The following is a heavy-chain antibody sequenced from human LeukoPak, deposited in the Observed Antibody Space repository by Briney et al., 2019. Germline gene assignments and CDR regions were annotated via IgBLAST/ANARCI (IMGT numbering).Heavy chain of an antibody. J-gene: IGHJ4*02. D-gene: IGHD1-26*01. Sequence: PGGSLRLSCAASGFIVSSNYMNWVRQAPGKGLEWVSVIYTGGNTYYADSVKGRFTISRDNSKNTLYLQMNSLRDEDTAVYYCARYSGTYYSFHYWGQGTLVTVSS. CDR3: ARYSGTYYSFHY. CDR1: GFIVSSNY. V-gene: IGHV3-53*01. CDR2: IYTGGNT.